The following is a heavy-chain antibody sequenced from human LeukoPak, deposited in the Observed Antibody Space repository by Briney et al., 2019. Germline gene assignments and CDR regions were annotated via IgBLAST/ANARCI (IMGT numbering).Heavy chain of an antibody. D-gene: IGHD3-22*01. V-gene: IGHV4-39*01. CDR3: ARQESDSSGYPPGY. J-gene: IGHJ4*02. CDR2: IYYSGST. CDR1: GGSISSSSYY. Sequence: PSETLSLTCTVSGGSISSSSYYWGWTRQPPGKGLEWIGSIYYSGSTYYNPSLKSRVTISVDTSKNQFSLKLSSVTAADTAVYYCARQESDSSGYPPGYWGQGTLVTVSS.